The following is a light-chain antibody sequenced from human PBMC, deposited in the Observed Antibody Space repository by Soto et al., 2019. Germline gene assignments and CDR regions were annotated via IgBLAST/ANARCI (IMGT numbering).Light chain of an antibody. Sequence: QSALTQPRSVSGSPGQSVTISCTGTSSDVGGYNYVSWYQQHPGKAPKFIIYDVNKRPSGVPDRFSGSKSGTTASLTISGLQADDEADYYCRSYAGSYTMLFGGGTKVTVL. CDR3: RSYAGSYTML. CDR1: SSDVGGYNY. CDR2: DVN. V-gene: IGLV2-11*01. J-gene: IGLJ2*01.